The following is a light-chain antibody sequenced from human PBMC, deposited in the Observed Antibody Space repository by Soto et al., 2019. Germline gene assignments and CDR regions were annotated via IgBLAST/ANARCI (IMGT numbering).Light chain of an antibody. J-gene: IGKJ2*01. Sequence: EIVLTQSPGTLSLSPGERATLSCRASQSVSSSYLAWYQQKPGQAPRLLIYGASGRATGIPDRFSGSGSGIDFTLTISRLEPEDFAVYYCQQYGSSPPMYTFGQGTKLEIE. CDR2: GAS. CDR3: QQYGSSPPMYT. V-gene: IGKV3-20*01. CDR1: QSVSSSY.